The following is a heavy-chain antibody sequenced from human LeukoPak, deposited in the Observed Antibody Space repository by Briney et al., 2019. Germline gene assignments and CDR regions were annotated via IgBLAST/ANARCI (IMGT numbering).Heavy chain of an antibody. D-gene: IGHD5-12*01. CDR3: ARHGVYSGYDAIWGLAAANY. J-gene: IGHJ4*02. Sequence: GESLRISCKGSGYSFTSYWISWVRQMPGKGLEWMGRIDPSDSYTNYSPSFQGHVTISADKSISTAYLQWSSLKASDTAMYYCARHGVYSGYDAIWGLAAANYWGQGTLVTVSS. CDR1: GYSFTSYW. V-gene: IGHV5-10-1*01. CDR2: IDPSDSYT.